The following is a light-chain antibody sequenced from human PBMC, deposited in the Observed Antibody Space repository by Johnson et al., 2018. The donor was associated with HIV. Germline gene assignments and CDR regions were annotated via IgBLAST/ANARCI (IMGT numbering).Light chain of an antibody. CDR1: SSNIGNNY. CDR2: DNN. J-gene: IGLJ1*01. V-gene: IGLV1-51*01. CDR3: GTWDSSLSGV. Sequence: QSVLTQPPSVSAAPGQKVTISCSGSSSNIGNNYVSWYQHLPGKAPKLLIYDNNKRPSGIPDRFSGSKSGTSATLGITGLQTGDEADYYCGTWDSSLSGVFGTGTQVTVL.